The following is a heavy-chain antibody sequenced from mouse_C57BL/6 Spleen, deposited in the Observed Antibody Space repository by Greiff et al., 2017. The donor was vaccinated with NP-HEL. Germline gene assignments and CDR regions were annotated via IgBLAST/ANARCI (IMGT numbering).Heavy chain of an antibody. J-gene: IGHJ3*01. CDR1: GYTFTDYY. D-gene: IGHD3-2*02. V-gene: IGHV1-76*01. Sequence: VQLQQSGAELVRPGASVKLSCKASGYTFTDYYINWVKQRPGQGLEWIARIYPGSGNTYYNEKFKGKATLTAEKSSSTAYMQLSSLKSEDSAVYFCARDSSGPFAYWGQGTLVTVSA. CDR3: ARDSSGPFAY. CDR2: IYPGSGNT.